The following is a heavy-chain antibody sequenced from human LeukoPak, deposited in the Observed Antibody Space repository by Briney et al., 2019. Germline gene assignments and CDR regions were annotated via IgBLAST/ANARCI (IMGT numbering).Heavy chain of an antibody. CDR2: ISWNSGSV. D-gene: IGHD4-23*01. J-gene: IGHJ4*02. V-gene: IGHV3-9*01. CDR3: AKEDGDKGPFDS. CDR1: GFTFDDYA. Sequence: GRSLTLSCTASGFTFDDYAMHWVRQAPGKGLEGVSGISWNSGSVGYADSVKGRFTISRDNAKNSLYLQMNSLRTEDTALYYCAKEDGDKGPFDSWGQGTLVTVSS.